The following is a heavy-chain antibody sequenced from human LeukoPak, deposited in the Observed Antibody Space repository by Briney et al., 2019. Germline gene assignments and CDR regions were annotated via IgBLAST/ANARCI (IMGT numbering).Heavy chain of an antibody. CDR3: ARGLWFGDENPPYFDY. CDR2: IYYSGNT. D-gene: IGHD3-10*01. CDR1: GGSIRSYY. V-gene: IGHV4-59*08. Sequence: PSETLSLTCTVSGGSIRSYYWSWIRQPPGKGLEWIGYIYYSGNTNYSPSLKSRVTISVDTSKNQFSLRLSSVTAADTAVYYCARGLWFGDENPPYFDYWGQGILVTVSS. J-gene: IGHJ4*02.